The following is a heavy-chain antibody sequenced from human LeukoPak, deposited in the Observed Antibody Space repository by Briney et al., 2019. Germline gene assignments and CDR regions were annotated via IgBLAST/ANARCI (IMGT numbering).Heavy chain of an antibody. V-gene: IGHV3-30-3*01. Sequence: PGRSLRLSCTASGFTFSSYAMHWVRQAPGEGLEWVAVISYDGSNKYYADSVKGRFTISRDNSKNTLYLQMNSLRAEDTAVYYCARGLLRGSFDNSGSGYWGQGTLVTVSS. CDR1: GFTFSSYA. CDR3: ARGLLRGSFDNSGSGY. J-gene: IGHJ1*01. D-gene: IGHD3-22*01. CDR2: ISYDGSNK.